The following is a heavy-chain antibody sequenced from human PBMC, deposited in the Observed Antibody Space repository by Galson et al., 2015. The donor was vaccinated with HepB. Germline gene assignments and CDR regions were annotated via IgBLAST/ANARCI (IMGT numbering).Heavy chain of an antibody. CDR2: ISYDGSNK. D-gene: IGHD3-3*01. CDR1: GYTFSSYA. Sequence: SLRLSCAASGYTFSSYAMHWVRQAPGKGLEWVAVISYDGSNKYYADSVKGRFTISRDNSKNTLYLQMNSLRAEDTAVYYCARDVVPPQLGFWSGYVYPDYYYYGMDVWGQGTTVTVSS. V-gene: IGHV3-30*04. J-gene: IGHJ6*02. CDR3: ARDVVPPQLGFWSGYVYPDYYYYGMDV.